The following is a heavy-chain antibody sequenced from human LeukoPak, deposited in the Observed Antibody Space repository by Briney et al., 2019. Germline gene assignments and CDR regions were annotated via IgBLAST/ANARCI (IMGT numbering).Heavy chain of an antibody. D-gene: IGHD7-27*01. CDR2: INPNIPNTDDT. J-gene: IGHJ4*02. CDR1: GYTFIDYY. Sequence: ASVKVSCKASGYTFIDYYIHWLRQAPGQGLEWMGRINPNIPNTDDTDYAQNFQGRVTMTRDTSISTAFMEQSRLTSDDTAVYYCARDLPSTSNWELDYWGQGTLVTVSS. CDR3: ARDLPSTSNWELDY. V-gene: IGHV1-2*06.